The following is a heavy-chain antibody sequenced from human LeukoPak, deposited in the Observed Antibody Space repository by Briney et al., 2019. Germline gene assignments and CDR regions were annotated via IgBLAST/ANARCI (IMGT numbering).Heavy chain of an antibody. CDR3: ARSRRYYGSGPHAFDI. CDR1: GGTFSSYA. CDR2: IIPIFGTA. Sequence: GASVTVSCKASGGTFSSYAISWVRQAPGQGLEWMGGIIPIFGTANYAQKFQGRVTITTDESTSTAYMELSSLRSEDTAVHYCARSRRYYGSGPHAFDIWGQGTMVTVSS. D-gene: IGHD3-10*01. V-gene: IGHV1-69*05. J-gene: IGHJ3*02.